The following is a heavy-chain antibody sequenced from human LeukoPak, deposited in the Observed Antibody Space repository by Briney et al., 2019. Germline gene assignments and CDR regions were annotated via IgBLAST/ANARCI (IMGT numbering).Heavy chain of an antibody. CDR3: ARRPIVGIRDGWVYYVFY. CDR2: ISSSGSAI. V-gene: IGHV3-11*01. J-gene: IGHJ4*02. Sequence: GGSLRLSCAASGFTFSDYYMSWIRQAPGKGLEWVSYISSSGSAIYYADSVKGRFTISRDNAKNSLYLQLNSLRAEDTAVYYCARRPIVGIRDGWVYYVFYWGQGTLVTVSS. CDR1: GFTFSDYY. D-gene: IGHD1-14*01.